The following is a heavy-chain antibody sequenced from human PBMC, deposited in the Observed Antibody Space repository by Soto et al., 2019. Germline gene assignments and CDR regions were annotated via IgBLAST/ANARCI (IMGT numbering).Heavy chain of an antibody. V-gene: IGHV1-18*01. CDR1: GYTFNFYG. D-gene: IGHD3-16*01. CDR3: ARIGVSSGHESPDFDS. Sequence: ASVKVSCKASGYTFNFYGITWVRQAPGQGLEWMGWISGFNGNTNYAADLQGRVTMTTDTSTSTAYMELRGPRSDDTAVYYCARIGVSSGHESPDFDSWGQGTLVTV. CDR2: ISGFNGNT. J-gene: IGHJ4*02.